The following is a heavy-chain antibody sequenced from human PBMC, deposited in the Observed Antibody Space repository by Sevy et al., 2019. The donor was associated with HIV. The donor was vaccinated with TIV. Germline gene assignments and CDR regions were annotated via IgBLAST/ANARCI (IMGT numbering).Heavy chain of an antibody. J-gene: IGHJ4*02. CDR3: SGDSSSYSLSSFDF. CDR1: GFTVSSSY. CDR2: IYAGGTT. V-gene: IGHV3-53*01. D-gene: IGHD2-15*01. Sequence: GGCLRLSCAASGFTVSSSYMIWVRQAPGKGLERVSVIYAGGTTYYADSVKGRFTISRDNSNNTLYLQMNSLRADDTAVYFCSGDSSSYSLSSFDFWGQGTLVSVSS.